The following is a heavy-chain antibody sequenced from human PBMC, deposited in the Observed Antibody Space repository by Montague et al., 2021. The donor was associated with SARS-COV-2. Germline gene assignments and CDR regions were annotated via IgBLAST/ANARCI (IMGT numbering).Heavy chain of an antibody. CDR3: ARDVGWYSSSWFDY. D-gene: IGHD6-13*01. V-gene: IGHV4-31*03. CDR1: GGSISSGCYY. CDR2: IYYSGST. J-gene: IGHJ4*02. Sequence: TLSLTCTVSGGSISSGCYYWSWIRQHPGKGLEWIGYIYYSGSTYYXPSLKSRVTISVDTSKNQFSLKLSSVTAADTAVYYCARDVGWYSSSWFDYWGQGTLVTGSS.